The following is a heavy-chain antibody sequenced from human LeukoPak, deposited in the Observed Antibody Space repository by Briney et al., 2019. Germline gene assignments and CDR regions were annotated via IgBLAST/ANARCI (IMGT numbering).Heavy chain of an antibody. CDR3: ARDYGGSRGSFDY. J-gene: IGHJ4*02. CDR1: GFTFSSYA. D-gene: IGHD3-10*01. V-gene: IGHV3-30-3*01. Sequence: GRSLRLSCAASGFTFSSYAMHWVRQAPGKGLEWVAVISYDGSNKYYADSVKGRFTISRDNSKNTLYLQMNSLRAEDTAVYYCARDYGGSRGSFDYWGQGTLVTVSS. CDR2: ISYDGSNK.